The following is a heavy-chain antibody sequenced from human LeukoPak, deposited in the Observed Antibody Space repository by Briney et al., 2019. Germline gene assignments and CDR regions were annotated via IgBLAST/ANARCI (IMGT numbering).Heavy chain of an antibody. Sequence: PGGSLRLSCAASGFTVSSYSMNWVRQAPGKGLEWVSSISSSSSYIYYADSVKGRFTISRDNAKNSLYLQMNSLRAEDTAVYYCARDFEYSSSSGMDVWGQGTTVTVSS. V-gene: IGHV3-21*01. J-gene: IGHJ6*02. CDR3: ARDFEYSSSSGMDV. CDR1: GFTVSSYS. D-gene: IGHD6-6*01. CDR2: ISSSSSYI.